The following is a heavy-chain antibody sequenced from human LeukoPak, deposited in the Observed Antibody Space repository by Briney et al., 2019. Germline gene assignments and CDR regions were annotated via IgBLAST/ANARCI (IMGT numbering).Heavy chain of an antibody. J-gene: IGHJ4*02. D-gene: IGHD5-18*01. V-gene: IGHV4-34*01. CDR3: ARQVDTAMVFVDY. CDR2: INHSGST. CDR1: GGSFSGYY. Sequence: PSETLSLTCAVYGGSFSGYYWSWIRQPPGKGLEWIGEINHSGSTNYNPSLKSRVTISVDTSKNQFSLKLSSVTAADTAVYYCARQVDTAMVFVDYWGQGTLVTVSS.